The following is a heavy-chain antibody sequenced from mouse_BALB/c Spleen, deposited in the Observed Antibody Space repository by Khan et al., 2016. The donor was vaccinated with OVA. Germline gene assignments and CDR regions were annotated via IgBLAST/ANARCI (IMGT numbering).Heavy chain of an antibody. D-gene: IGHD1-2*01. J-gene: IGHJ3*01. CDR2: IWGDGST. CDR3: ARELRLGGFAY. CDR1: GFSLTDYG. V-gene: IGHV2-6-7*01. Sequence: VQLLETGPGLVAPSQSLSITCTVSGFSLTDYGVNWVRQPPGKSLEWLGMIWGDGSTDYNSALKSRLHINKDNSKSQVFLKMNSLQTDDTARYYCARELRLGGFAYGGQGTLATVSA.